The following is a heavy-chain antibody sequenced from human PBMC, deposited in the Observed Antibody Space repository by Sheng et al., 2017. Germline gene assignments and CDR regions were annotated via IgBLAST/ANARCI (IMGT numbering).Heavy chain of an antibody. CDR1: GFTFSSYG. V-gene: IGHV3-30*18. CDR2: ISYDGSNK. Sequence: QVQLVESGGGVVQPGRSLRLSCAASGFTFSSYGMHWVRQAPGKGLEWVAVISYDGSNKYYADSVKGRFTISRDNSKNTLYLQMNSLRAEDTAVYYCAKDKAAFYYYMDVWGQGTTVTVSS. J-gene: IGHJ6*03. D-gene: IGHD6-25*01. CDR3: AKDKAAFYYYMDV.